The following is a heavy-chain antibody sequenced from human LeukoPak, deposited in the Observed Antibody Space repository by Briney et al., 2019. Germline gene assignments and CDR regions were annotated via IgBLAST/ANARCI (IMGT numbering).Heavy chain of an antibody. Sequence: ASVKVSCKAPGYTFTGYYMHWVRQAPGQGLEWMGWINPNSGGTNYAQKFQGRVTMTRDTSISTAYMELSRLRSDDTAVYYCALVDTAMVNFDYWGQGTLVTVSS. D-gene: IGHD5-18*01. J-gene: IGHJ4*02. V-gene: IGHV1-2*02. CDR3: ALVDTAMVNFDY. CDR1: GYTFTGYY. CDR2: INPNSGGT.